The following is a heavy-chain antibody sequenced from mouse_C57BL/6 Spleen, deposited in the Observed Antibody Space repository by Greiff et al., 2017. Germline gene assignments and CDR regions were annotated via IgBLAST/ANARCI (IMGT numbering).Heavy chain of an antibody. V-gene: IGHV1-64*01. CDR1: GYTFTSYW. CDR2: IHPNSGST. CDR3: ARGGLYYSNHYFDY. J-gene: IGHJ2*01. Sequence: QVQLQQPGAELVKPGASVKLSCKASGYTFTSYWMHWVKQRPGQGLEWIGMIHPNSGSTNYNEKFKSKATLTVDKSSSTAYMQLSSLTSEDSAGYYCARGGLYYSNHYFDYWGQGTTLTVSS. D-gene: IGHD2-5*01.